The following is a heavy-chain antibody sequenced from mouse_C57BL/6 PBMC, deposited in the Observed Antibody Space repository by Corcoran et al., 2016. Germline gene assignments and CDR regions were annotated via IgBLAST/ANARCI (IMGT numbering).Heavy chain of an antibody. CDR2: INPNNGGT. Sequence: EVQLQQSGPELVKPGASVKISCKASGYTFTDYYMNWVQQSHGKSLEWIGDINPNNGGTSYNQKFKGKATLTVDKSSSTAYMELRSLTSEDSAVYYCARDDFAYWGQGTLVTVSA. CDR1: GYTFTDYY. CDR3: ARDDFAY. D-gene: IGHD2-3*01. V-gene: IGHV1-26*01. J-gene: IGHJ3*01.